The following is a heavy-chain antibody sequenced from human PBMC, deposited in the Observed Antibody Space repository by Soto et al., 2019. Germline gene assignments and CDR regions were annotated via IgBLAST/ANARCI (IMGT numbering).Heavy chain of an antibody. CDR2: IYPGDSDT. V-gene: IGHV5-51*01. Sequence: GESLKISCKGSGYSFTSYWIGWVRQMPGKGLEWMGIIYPGDSDTRYSPSFQGRISISADKSISTADLQWSSQKASDTAMYYCARPIAAAGPDPSRTSSLNWFDPWGQGTLGTVSS. D-gene: IGHD6-13*01. CDR1: GYSFTSYW. CDR3: ARPIAAAGPDPSRTSSLNWFDP. J-gene: IGHJ5*02.